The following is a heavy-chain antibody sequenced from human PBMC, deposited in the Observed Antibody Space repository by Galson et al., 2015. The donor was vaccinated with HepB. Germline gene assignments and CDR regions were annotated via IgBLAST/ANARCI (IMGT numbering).Heavy chain of an antibody. V-gene: IGHV3-30-3*01. D-gene: IGHD3-22*01. CDR1: GFTFSSYA. CDR2: ISYDGSNK. J-gene: IGHJ2*01. CDR3: ARGAYYDSSGYHFDL. Sequence: SLRLSCAASGFTFSSYAMHWVRQAPGKGLEWVAVISYDGSNKYYADSVKGRFTISRDNSKNTLYLQMNSLRAEDTAVYYCARGAYYDSSGYHFDLWGRGTLVTVSS.